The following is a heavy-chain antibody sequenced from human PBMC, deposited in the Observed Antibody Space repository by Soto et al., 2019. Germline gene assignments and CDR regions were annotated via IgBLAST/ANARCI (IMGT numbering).Heavy chain of an antibody. CDR3: AKDSDYGDYLPRNPFDY. CDR2: ISYDGSNK. V-gene: IGHV3-30*18. D-gene: IGHD4-17*01. Sequence: QVQLVESGGGVVQPGRSLRLSCAASGFTFSSYGMHWVRQAPGKGLEWVAVISYDGSNKYYADSVKGRFTISRDNSKNTLYLQMNSLRAEDTAVYYCAKDSDYGDYLPRNPFDYWGQGTLVTVSS. J-gene: IGHJ4*02. CDR1: GFTFSSYG.